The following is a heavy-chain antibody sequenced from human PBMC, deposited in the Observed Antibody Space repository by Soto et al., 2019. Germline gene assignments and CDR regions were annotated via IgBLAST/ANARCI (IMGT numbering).Heavy chain of an antibody. CDR3: IFDVNTGVVYFDS. Sequence: SGFTFSSYAMHWVRQAPGKGLEYVSAISSNGGSTYYADSVKDRVTFTADKSTDTAFMEITSLRSEDTAVYYCIFDVNTGVVYFDSWGPGTLVTVSS. V-gene: IGHV3-64*04. D-gene: IGHD5-18*01. CDR2: ISSNGGST. J-gene: IGHJ4*02. CDR1: GFTFSSYA.